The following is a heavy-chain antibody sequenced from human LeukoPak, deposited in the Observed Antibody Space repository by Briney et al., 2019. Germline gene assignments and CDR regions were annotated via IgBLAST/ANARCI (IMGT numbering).Heavy chain of an antibody. D-gene: IGHD3-22*01. CDR1: GGTFSSYA. CDR3: ARDFRDSSGYSYAEYFQH. V-gene: IGHV1-69*05. J-gene: IGHJ1*01. CDR2: IIPIFGTA. Sequence: ASVKVSCKASGGTFSSYAISWVRQAPGQGLEWMGGIIPIFGTANYAQKFQGRVTITTDESTSTAYMELSSLRSEDTAVYYCARDFRDSSGYSYAEYFQHWGQGTLVTVSS.